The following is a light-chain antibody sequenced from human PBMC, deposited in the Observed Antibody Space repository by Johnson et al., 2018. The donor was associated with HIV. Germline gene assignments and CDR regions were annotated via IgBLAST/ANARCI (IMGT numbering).Light chain of an antibody. V-gene: IGLV1-51*01. CDR2: DNN. Sequence: VLTQPPSVSAAPGQKVTISCSGSSSNIGNNYVSWYQQLPGTAPKLLIYDNNKRPSGIPDRFSGSKSGTSATLGITGLQTGAEADYYCGTWDSSLSAPRVFGTGTKVTVL. CDR3: GTWDSSLSAPRV. CDR1: SSNIGNNY. J-gene: IGLJ1*01.